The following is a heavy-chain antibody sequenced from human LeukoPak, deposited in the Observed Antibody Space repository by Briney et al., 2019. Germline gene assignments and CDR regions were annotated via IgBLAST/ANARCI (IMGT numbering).Heavy chain of an antibody. CDR2: IYYSGST. CDR3: ARDSKWWFFDY. CDR1: GGSISSYY. V-gene: IGHV4-59*01. D-gene: IGHD2-15*01. Sequence: SETLSLTCTVSGGSISSYYWSWIRQPPGKGLEWIGYIYYSGSTNYNPSLKSRVTISVDTSKNQFSLKLSSVTAADTAVYYCARDSKWWFFDYWGQGTLVTVSS. J-gene: IGHJ4*02.